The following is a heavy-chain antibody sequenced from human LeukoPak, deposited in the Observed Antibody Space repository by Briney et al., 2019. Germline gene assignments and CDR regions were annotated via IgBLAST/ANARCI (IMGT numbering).Heavy chain of an antibody. J-gene: IGHJ4*02. CDR3: ASSSVLRYFDWLPMPFDY. V-gene: IGHV4-39*07. CDR2: MFYGETT. Sequence: RPSETLSLTCIVSGDSIRSSGYYWGWIRQPPGKGLEWIGSMFYGETTSYSPSLQSRVTISVDTSKNQFSLKLSSVTAADTAVYYCASSSVLRYFDWLPMPFDYWGQGTLVTVSS. D-gene: IGHD3-9*01. CDR1: GDSIRSSGYY.